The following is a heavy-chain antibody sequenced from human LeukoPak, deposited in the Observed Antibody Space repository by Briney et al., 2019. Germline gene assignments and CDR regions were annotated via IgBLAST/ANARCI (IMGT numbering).Heavy chain of an antibody. CDR1: GASIISDTYY. CDR2: IYYSGST. D-gene: IGHD3-22*01. J-gene: IGHJ4*02. CDR3: ARNFYASSGYYLNDFYFDF. V-gene: IGHV4-39*07. Sequence: SETLSLTCTVSGASIISDTYYWGWIRQPPGKGLEWIGSIYYSGSTYYSPSLKSRVTMSVDTSTNQFSLKLISVTAADTALYYCARNFYASSGYYLNDFYFDFWGQGTLVTVSS.